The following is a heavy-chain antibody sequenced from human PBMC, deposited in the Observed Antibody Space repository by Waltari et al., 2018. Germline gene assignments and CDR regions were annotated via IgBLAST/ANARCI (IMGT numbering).Heavy chain of an antibody. CDR1: GLTFTKNW. D-gene: IGHD2-15*01. Sequence: EVQLVQSGAEVKKPGESLKISCNVSGLTFTKNWIAWVRQIPGKGLEWVGMKYPGDSDIRYSPAVQGEVTISVDESINTAFLQWTSLKAADTAIYFCARQTAAVDPCDYWGQGTLVTVSS. CDR2: KYPGDSDI. CDR3: ARQTAAVDPCDY. J-gene: IGHJ4*02. V-gene: IGHV5-51*01.